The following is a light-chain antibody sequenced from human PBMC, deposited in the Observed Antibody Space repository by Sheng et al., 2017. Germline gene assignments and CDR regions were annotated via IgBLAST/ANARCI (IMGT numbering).Light chain of an antibody. V-gene: IGKV1-39*01. CDR1: QGISSH. CDR2: AAS. J-gene: IGKJ1*01. CDR3: QQYNNWPQT. Sequence: DIQMTQSPSSLSASVGDRVTITCRASQGISSHLNWYQQKPGKAPKLLIYAASNLRSGVPSRFSGSGSGTEFTLTISSLQSEDFAVYYCQQYNNWPQTFGQGTKVEIK.